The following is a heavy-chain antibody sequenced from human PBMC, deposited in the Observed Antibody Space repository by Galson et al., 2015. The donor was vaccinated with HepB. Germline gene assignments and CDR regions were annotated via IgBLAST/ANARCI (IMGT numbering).Heavy chain of an antibody. CDR2: IYPVDSDT. J-gene: IGHJ5*02. Sequence: QSGAEVKKPGESLKISCKGSGYSFTDYWIGWVRQMPGKGLEWMGIIYPVDSDTRYSPSFQGQVTISADKSISTAYLQWSSLKASDTAMYYCARSRGGSGWFHNWFDPWGQGTLVTVSS. CDR1: GYSFTDYW. V-gene: IGHV5-51*03. D-gene: IGHD6-19*01. CDR3: ARSRGGSGWFHNWFDP.